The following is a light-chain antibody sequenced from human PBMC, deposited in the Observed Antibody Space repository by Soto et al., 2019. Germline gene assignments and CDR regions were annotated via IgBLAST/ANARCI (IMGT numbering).Light chain of an antibody. CDR3: CSYAGSRTYV. CDR2: EGS. Sequence: QSPLTQPASVSGSPGQSSTISYTGTSSDVGNYNLVSWYQQHPGKAPKLMIYEGSKRPSGVSNRFSGSKSGNTASLTISGLQAEDEADYYCCSYAGSRTYVFGTGTKLTVL. V-gene: IGLV2-23*01. J-gene: IGLJ1*01. CDR1: SSDVGNYNL.